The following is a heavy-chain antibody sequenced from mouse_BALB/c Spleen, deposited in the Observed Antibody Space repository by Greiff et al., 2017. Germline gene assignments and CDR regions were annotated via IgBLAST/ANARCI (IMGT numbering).Heavy chain of an antibody. J-gene: IGHJ2*01. CDR3: ARWAVVAGDCFDD. Sequence: EVQGVESGGDLVQPGGSLKLSCAASGFTFSSYGMSWVRQTPDKRLEWVATISSGGSYTYSTDSVNGRFTISRDNAKNTLYLQMSSLKSEGSAMDYIARWAVVAGDCFDDWGQGTTLTVSS. V-gene: IGHV5-6*01. CDR2: ISSGGSYT. D-gene: IGHD1-1*01. CDR1: GFTFSSYG.